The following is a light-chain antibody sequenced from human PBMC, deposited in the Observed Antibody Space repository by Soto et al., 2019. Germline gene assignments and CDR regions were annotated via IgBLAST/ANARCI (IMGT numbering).Light chain of an antibody. V-gene: IGKV3-20*01. CDR2: GTS. Sequence: EIVLTQSPGTLSLSPGERATLSCRASQSVSSSYLAWFQQKPGQPPRILISGTSTRATGIPDGFSGSGSGTDFTLTISRLEPEDFAVYYCQQYGNSPPVTFGGGTKVDIK. CDR1: QSVSSSY. J-gene: IGKJ4*01. CDR3: QQYGNSPPVT.